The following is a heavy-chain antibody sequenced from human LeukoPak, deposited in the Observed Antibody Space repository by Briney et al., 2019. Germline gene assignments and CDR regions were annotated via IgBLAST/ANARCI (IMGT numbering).Heavy chain of an antibody. V-gene: IGHV3-21*01. CDR2: INNVASHI. D-gene: IGHD4-17*01. CDR1: GFTFSNSV. J-gene: IGHJ4*02. CDR3: ARDPTQYLRYGHFDS. Sequence: GGSLRLSCSAPGFTFSNSVMNWVPQAPAKGLEWVSSINNVASHIYYADSVRGRFTISRDNAKNSVSLQMSNLRAEDTAVYYCARDPTQYLRYGHFDSWGQGILVTVSS.